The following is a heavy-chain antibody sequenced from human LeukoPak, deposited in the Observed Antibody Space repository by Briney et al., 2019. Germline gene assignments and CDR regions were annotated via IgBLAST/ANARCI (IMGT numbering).Heavy chain of an antibody. CDR1: GGSISSYY. Sequence: SETLSLTCTVSGGSISSYYWSWIRQPPGKGLEWIGYIYYSGSTNYNPSLKSRVTISVDTSKNQFSLKLSSVTAADTAVYYCARHKPYYYDNSGVGMDVWGQGTTVTVSS. V-gene: IGHV4-59*08. CDR3: ARHKPYYYDNSGVGMDV. J-gene: IGHJ6*02. D-gene: IGHD3-22*01. CDR2: IYYSGST.